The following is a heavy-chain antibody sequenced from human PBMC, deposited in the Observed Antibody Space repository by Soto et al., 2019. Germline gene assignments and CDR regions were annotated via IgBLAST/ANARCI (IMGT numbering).Heavy chain of an antibody. D-gene: IGHD2-15*01. Sequence: XESLKVSWQSSGNRFTSYGSRLVLQMPGKCLEGMGVICPGASDTRYSPSFQCQVTISADKSISTAYLQWSSLKASDTAMYYCARLGGDCSRGSCYPRGDYYYYGMDVWGQGTTVTVPS. CDR2: ICPGASDT. CDR1: GNRFTSYG. CDR3: ARLGGDCSRGSCYPRGDYYYYGMDV. J-gene: IGHJ6*02. V-gene: IGHV5-51*01.